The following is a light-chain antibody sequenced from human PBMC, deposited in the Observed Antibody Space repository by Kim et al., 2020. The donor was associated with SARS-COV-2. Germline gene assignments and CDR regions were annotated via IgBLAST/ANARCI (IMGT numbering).Light chain of an antibody. V-gene: IGKV1-27*01. CDR3: QSYNSAPWT. Sequence: ASVGDRVTITCRASQDISQYLAWFQQKPGEAPKLLIYAASALHSEVPSRFSGSGSGTDFTLTISSLQPEDVATFYCQSYNSAPWTFGQGTKVDIK. CDR2: AAS. J-gene: IGKJ1*01. CDR1: QDISQY.